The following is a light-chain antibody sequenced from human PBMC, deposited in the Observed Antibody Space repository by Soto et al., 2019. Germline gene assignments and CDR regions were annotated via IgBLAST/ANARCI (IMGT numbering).Light chain of an antibody. J-gene: IGKJ5*01. CDR2: GAF. CDR3: QQRNVWPPVT. CDR1: PSVPNF. V-gene: IGKV3-11*01. Sequence: EIVLTQSPATLSLSPGDRATLSCRASPSVPNFLAWYQQKPGQAPRLLIYGAFNRATGIPARFSGSGSGTDLTLTISSLEPEDSAIYYCQQRNVWPPVTFGLGTRLEIK.